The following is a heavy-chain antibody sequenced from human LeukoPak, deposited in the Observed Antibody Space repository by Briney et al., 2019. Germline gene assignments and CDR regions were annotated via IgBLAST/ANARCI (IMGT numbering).Heavy chain of an antibody. CDR3: AKDSWIQLWLRGAFDI. CDR1: GFTFSSYA. J-gene: IGHJ3*02. D-gene: IGHD5-18*01. CDR2: ISGSGGST. V-gene: IGHV3-23*01. Sequence: PGGSLRLSCAASGFTFSSYAMSWVRQAPGKGLKWVSAISGSGGSTYYADSVKGRFTISRDNSKNTLYLQMNSLRAEDTTVYYCAKDSWIQLWLRGAFDIWGQGTMVTVSS.